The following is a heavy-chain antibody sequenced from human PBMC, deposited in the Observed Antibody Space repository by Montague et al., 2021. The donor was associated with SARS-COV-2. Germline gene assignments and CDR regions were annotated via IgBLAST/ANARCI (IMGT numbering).Heavy chain of an antibody. D-gene: IGHD1-26*01. CDR1: GGSISSYY. J-gene: IGHJ4*02. CDR3: ARKGSGRSDLAY. Sequence: SETLSLTCTVSGGSISSYYWSWIRQPAGKGLEWIGRIYSSGSTNYNPSLKSRVTMSVDMSKNQFSLKLSSVTAADTAIYYCARKGSGRSDLAYWGQGTLVTVSS. CDR2: IYSSGST. V-gene: IGHV4-4*07.